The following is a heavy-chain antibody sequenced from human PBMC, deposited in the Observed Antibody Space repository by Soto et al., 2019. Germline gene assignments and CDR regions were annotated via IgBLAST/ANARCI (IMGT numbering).Heavy chain of an antibody. CDR2: ISYDGSNK. V-gene: IGHV3-30*18. J-gene: IGHJ6*02. CDR1: GFTFSSYG. CDR3: AKDPAIAARPHYYYGMDV. D-gene: IGHD6-6*01. Sequence: QVQLVEAGGGVVQPGRSLRLSCAASGFTFSSYGMHWVRQAPGKGLEWVAVISYDGSNKYYADSVKGRFTISRDNSKNTLYLQMNSLRAEDTAVYYCAKDPAIAARPHYYYGMDVWGQGTTVTVSS.